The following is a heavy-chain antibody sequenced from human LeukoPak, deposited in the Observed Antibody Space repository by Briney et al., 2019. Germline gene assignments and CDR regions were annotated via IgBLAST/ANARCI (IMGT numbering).Heavy chain of an antibody. CDR3: ASDVGTAVGYYYYYSMDV. CDR1: GGSISSSSYY. CDR2: ISYSGTT. D-gene: IGHD6-13*01. Sequence: SETLSLTCTVSGGSISSSSYYWGWVRQPPGKRLEWIASISYSGTTYYNPSLKSRVTISVDTSKNQFSLKLSSVTAADTAIYYCASDVGTAVGYYYYYSMDVWGEGNTVTVSS. J-gene: IGHJ6*03. V-gene: IGHV4-39*01.